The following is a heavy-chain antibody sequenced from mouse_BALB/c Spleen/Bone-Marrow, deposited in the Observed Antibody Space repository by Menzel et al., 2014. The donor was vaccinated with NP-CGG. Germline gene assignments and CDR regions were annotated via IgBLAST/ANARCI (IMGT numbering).Heavy chain of an antibody. CDR3: ARSGSSSGYFDY. Sequence: EVQGVESGGGLVQPGGSRKLSCAASGFTFSSFGMHWVRQAPEKGLEWVAYISSGSSTVYYADTVMGRFTISRDNPKNTLCLQMTSLRSEDTAMYYCARSGSSSGYFDYWGHGTTLTVSS. D-gene: IGHD1-1*01. CDR2: ISSGSSTV. J-gene: IGHJ2*01. CDR1: GFTFSSFG. V-gene: IGHV5-17*02.